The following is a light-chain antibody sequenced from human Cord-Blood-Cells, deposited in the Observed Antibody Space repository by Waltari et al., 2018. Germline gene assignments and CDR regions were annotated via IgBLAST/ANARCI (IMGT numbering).Light chain of an antibody. J-gene: IGKJ4*01. CDR1: QSVLYSSNNKNY. CDR3: QQYYSTPLT. CDR2: WAS. Sequence: DIVMTQSPDSLAVSLGERATIHCKSSQSVLYSSNNKNYLAWYQQKPGQPPKLLIYWASTRESGVPDRFSGSGSGIDFTLTISSLQAEDVAVYYCQQYYSTPLTFGGGTKVEIK. V-gene: IGKV4-1*01.